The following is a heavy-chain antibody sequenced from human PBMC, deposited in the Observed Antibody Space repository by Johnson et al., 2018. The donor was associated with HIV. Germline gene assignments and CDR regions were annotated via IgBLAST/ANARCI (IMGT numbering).Heavy chain of an antibody. CDR2: IRSKGNNYAT. D-gene: IGHD6-6*01. V-gene: IGHV3-73*01. CDR1: G. CDR3: TRRYSISSRGYDI. J-gene: IGHJ3*02. Sequence: VQLVESGGGLVKPGGSLRLSCAASGMHWVRQASGKGLEWVGHIRSKGNNYATAYAAPVKGRFTISRDDSKNTAYLQMNSLKTEDTAVYYCTRRYSISSRGYDIWGQGTLVTVSS.